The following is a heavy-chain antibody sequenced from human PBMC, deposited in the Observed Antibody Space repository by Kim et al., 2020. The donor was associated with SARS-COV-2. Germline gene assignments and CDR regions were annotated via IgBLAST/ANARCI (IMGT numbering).Heavy chain of an antibody. CDR2: INHSGST. J-gene: IGHJ6*02. Sequence: SETLSLTCAVYGGSFSGYYWSWIRQPPGKGLEWIGEINHSGSTNYNPSLKSRVTISVDTSKNQFSLKLSSVTAADTAVYYCARDRLRRYGSGSYSPIHYYYYYGMDVWGQGTTVTVSS. D-gene: IGHD3-10*01. CDR3: ARDRLRRYGSGSYSPIHYYYYYGMDV. CDR1: GGSFSGYY. V-gene: IGHV4-34*01.